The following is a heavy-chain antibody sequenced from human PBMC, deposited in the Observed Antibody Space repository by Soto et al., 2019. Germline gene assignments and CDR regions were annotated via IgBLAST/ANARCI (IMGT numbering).Heavy chain of an antibody. D-gene: IGHD2-2*02. CDR1: GGSISGYY. J-gene: IGHJ4*02. CDR3: ARLACSSTRCFTYFDY. CDR2: IYSSGST. Sequence: SETLSLTCTVSGGSISGYYWSWIRQPPGKGLERIGYIYSSGSTNYNPSLQSRVTISVDTSKNQFSLKLSSVTAADTAVYYCARLACSSTRCFTYFDYWGQGALVTVSS. V-gene: IGHV4-59*08.